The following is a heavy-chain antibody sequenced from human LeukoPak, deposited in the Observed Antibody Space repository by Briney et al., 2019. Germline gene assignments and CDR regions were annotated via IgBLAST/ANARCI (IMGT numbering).Heavy chain of an antibody. Sequence: GGSLRLSCAASGFTFSNYAMSWVRQAPGKGLEWVSAISGSGGSTYYADSLKGRFTISRDNSKNTLYLQMNSLRAEDTAVYYCAKGSGSYRRNAFDIWGQGTMVTVS. CDR3: AKGSGSYRRNAFDI. CDR2: ISGSGGST. J-gene: IGHJ3*02. CDR1: GFTFSNYA. D-gene: IGHD1-26*01. V-gene: IGHV3-23*01.